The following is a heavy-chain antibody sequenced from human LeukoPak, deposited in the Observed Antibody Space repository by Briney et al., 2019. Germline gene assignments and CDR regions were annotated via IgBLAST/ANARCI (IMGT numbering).Heavy chain of an antibody. CDR1: GFTFSRFW. Sequence: GGSLRLSCAASGFTFSRFWMNWVRQAPGRGLEWVANIDQSGGRNNYVDSVKGRFTISRDNAKNSLFLEMSSLRADDTAVYFCARDVEGGTFDIWGQGATVTVSS. CDR2: IDQSGGRN. CDR3: ARDVEGGTFDI. V-gene: IGHV3-7*05. D-gene: IGHD3-16*01. J-gene: IGHJ3*02.